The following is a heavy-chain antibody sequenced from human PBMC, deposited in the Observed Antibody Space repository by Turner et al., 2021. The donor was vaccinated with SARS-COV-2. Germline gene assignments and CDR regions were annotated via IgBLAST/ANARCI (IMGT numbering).Heavy chain of an antibody. CDR1: GFTFSSYS. Sequence: EVQLVESGGGLVKPGGSLRLSCAASGFTFSSYSMNWVRQAPGKGLEWVSSISSSSRYIYHADSVKGRFTISRDNAKNSLYLQMNSLRAEDTAVYYCARDSPHYYDSSGYYNDAFDIWGQGTMVTVSS. CDR3: ARDSPHYYDSSGYYNDAFDI. J-gene: IGHJ3*02. CDR2: ISSSSRYI. V-gene: IGHV3-21*01. D-gene: IGHD3-22*01.